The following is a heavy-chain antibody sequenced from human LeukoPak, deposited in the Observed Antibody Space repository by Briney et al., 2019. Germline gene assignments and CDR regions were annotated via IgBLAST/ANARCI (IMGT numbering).Heavy chain of an antibody. J-gene: IGHJ4*02. V-gene: IGHV5-51*01. CDR3: ARSYEQQLVPSNFDY. D-gene: IGHD6-13*01. CDR1: GYSFTSYW. CDR2: IDPRDSDA. Sequence: GESLQISCQGSGYSFTSYWIGWVRQMPGKGLEWMGIIDPRDSDARYSPSFQGQVTISADESMTTAYLQWSSLKASDTAMYYCARSYEQQLVPSNFDYWGQGTLVTVSS.